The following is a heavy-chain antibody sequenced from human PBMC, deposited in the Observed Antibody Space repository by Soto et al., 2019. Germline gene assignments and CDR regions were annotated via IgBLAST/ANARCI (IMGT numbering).Heavy chain of an antibody. CDR1: GFTFSSYS. V-gene: IGHV3-48*01. D-gene: IGHD3-10*01. CDR2: ISSSSSTI. Sequence: PGGSLRLSCAASGFTFSSYSMNWVRQAPGKGLEWVSYISSSSSTIYYADSVKGRFTISRDNAKNSLYLQMNSLRAEDTAVYYCARDLAITMVRGVINDAFDIWGQGTMVTVSS. J-gene: IGHJ3*02. CDR3: ARDLAITMVRGVINDAFDI.